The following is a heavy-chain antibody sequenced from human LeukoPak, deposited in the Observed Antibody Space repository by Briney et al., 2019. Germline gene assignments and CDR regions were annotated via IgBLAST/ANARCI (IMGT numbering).Heavy chain of an antibody. Sequence: GGSLRLSCAASGFTFSSYSMNWVRQAPGKGLEWVSSISSSSSYLYYADSVKGRFTISRDNAKNSLYLQMNSLRAEDTAVYYCAINHRDGYSELGYWGQGTLVTVSS. CDR2: ISSSSSYL. D-gene: IGHD5-24*01. V-gene: IGHV3-21*01. CDR3: AINHRDGYSELGY. J-gene: IGHJ4*02. CDR1: GFTFSSYS.